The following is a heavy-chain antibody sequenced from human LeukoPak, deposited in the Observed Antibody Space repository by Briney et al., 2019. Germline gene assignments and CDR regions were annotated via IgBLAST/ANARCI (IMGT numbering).Heavy chain of an antibody. CDR1: GFTFSDYY. CDR2: ISSSGSTI. D-gene: IGHD4-4*01. Sequence: GGSLRLSCAASGFTFSDYYMSWIRQAPGKGLEWVSYISSSGSTIYYADSVKGRFTISRDNAKNSLYLQMNSLRAGDTAVYYCARDYSEYYYYYYGMDVWGQGTTVTVSS. J-gene: IGHJ6*02. V-gene: IGHV3-11*01. CDR3: ARDYSEYYYYYYGMDV.